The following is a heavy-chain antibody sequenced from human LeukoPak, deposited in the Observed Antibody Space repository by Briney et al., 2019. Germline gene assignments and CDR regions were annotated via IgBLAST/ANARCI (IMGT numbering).Heavy chain of an antibody. CDR3: AKDIRRCSGGSCYSGLGYYYYYGMGV. J-gene: IGHJ6*02. CDR2: ISWNSGSI. D-gene: IGHD2-15*01. V-gene: IGHV3-9*01. CDR1: GFTFDDYA. Sequence: GGSLRLSCAASGFTFDDYAMHWVRQAPGKGLEWVSGISWNSGSIGYADSVKGRFTISRDNAKNSLYLQVNSLRAEDTALCYCAKDIRRCSGGSCYSGLGYYYYYGMGVWGQGTTVTVS.